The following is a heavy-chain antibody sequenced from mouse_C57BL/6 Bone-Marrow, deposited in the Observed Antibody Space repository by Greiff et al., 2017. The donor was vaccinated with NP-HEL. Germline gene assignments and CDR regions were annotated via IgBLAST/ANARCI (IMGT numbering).Heavy chain of an antibody. V-gene: IGHV1-54*01. Sequence: VQLQESGAELVRPGTSVKVSCEASGYAFTNYLIEWVKQRPGQGLEWIGVINPGSGGTNYNEKFKGKATLTADKSSSTAYMQLSSLTSEDSAVYFCAREEKLLRPFAYWGQGTLVTVSA. D-gene: IGHD1-2*01. J-gene: IGHJ3*01. CDR2: INPGSGGT. CDR1: GYAFTNYL. CDR3: AREEKLLRPFAY.